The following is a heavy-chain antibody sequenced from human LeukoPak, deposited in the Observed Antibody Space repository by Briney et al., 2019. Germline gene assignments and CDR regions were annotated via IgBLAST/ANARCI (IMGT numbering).Heavy chain of an antibody. CDR3: AREYYYDSSGYYVRLGAFDI. D-gene: IGHD3-22*01. J-gene: IGHJ3*02. Sequence: GGSLRLSGAGSGFTFSSYARHWVGQAPGKGREGGTVILYDGSNKYYADSVKGRFTISRDNSKNTLYLQMNSLRAEDTAVYYCAREYYYDSSGYYVRLGAFDIWGQGTMVTVSS. CDR2: ILYDGSNK. CDR1: GFTFSSYA. V-gene: IGHV3-30-3*01.